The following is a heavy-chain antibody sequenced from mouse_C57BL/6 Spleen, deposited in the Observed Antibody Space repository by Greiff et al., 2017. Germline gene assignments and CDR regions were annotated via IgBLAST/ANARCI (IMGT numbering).Heavy chain of an antibody. J-gene: IGHJ4*01. CDR3: AGPENYAMDY. CDR1: GYTFTSSW. V-gene: IGHV1-7*01. Sequence: QVQLQQSGAELAKPGASVTLSCKASGYTFTSSWMHWVKQRPGQGLEWIGYINPSSGYTKYNQKFKDKDTLTSDKSTSTAYMQLSSLTYEDSAVYYGAGPENYAMDYWGQGTSVTVSS. CDR2: INPSSGYT.